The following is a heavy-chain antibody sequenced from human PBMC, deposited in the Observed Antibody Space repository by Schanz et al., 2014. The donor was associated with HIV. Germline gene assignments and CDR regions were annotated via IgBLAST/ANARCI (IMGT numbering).Heavy chain of an antibody. J-gene: IGHJ2*01. Sequence: QVQLVQSGTEVKKPGASVKVSCKASGYTFISYGISWVRQAPGQGLEWMGWISAYNGNTNYAQKFQGRLTMTTDTSTSTAYMELRSLRSDDTAVYYCARSETIAARPVWYFDLWGRGTLVTVSS. CDR1: GYTFISYG. CDR3: ARSETIAARPVWYFDL. V-gene: IGHV1-18*01. CDR2: ISAYNGNT. D-gene: IGHD6-6*01.